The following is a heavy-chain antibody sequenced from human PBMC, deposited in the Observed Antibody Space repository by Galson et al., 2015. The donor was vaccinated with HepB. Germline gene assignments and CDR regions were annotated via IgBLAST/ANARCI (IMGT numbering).Heavy chain of an antibody. J-gene: IGHJ3*01. CDR3: ARDPLGREDAFDA. Sequence: CAISGDSVSSRSAAWSWLRQSPSRGLEWLGRTYYRSRWFNDYAVSVKSRVTINPDTSKNQFSLQLNSVTPEDTAVYYCARDPLGREDAFDAWGQGTTVIVSS. CDR2: TYYRSRWFN. CDR1: GDSVSSRSAA. V-gene: IGHV6-1*01. D-gene: IGHD1-26*01.